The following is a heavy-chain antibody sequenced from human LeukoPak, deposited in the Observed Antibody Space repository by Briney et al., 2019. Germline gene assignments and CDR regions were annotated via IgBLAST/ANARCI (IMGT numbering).Heavy chain of an antibody. Sequence: SETLSLTCTVSGYSISSGYYWGWIRQPPGKGLEWIGSIYHSGSTYYNPSLKSRVTISVDTSKNQFSLKLSSVTAADTAVYYCARGPGRSDSSGYHYYYYYMDVWGKGTTVIISS. CDR2: IYHSGST. CDR3: ARGPGRSDSSGYHYYYYYMDV. D-gene: IGHD3-22*01. J-gene: IGHJ6*03. V-gene: IGHV4-38-2*02. CDR1: GYSISSGYY.